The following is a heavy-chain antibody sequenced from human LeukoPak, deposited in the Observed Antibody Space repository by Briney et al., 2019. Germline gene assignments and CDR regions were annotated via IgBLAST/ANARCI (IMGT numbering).Heavy chain of an antibody. Sequence: GGSLRLSCAASGFTFSSYSMNWVRQAPGKGLEWVAFIRYDGSNKYYADSVKGRFTISRDNSKNTLYLQMNSLRAEDTAVYYCAKGCCYGSGSSIYWGQGTLVTVSS. V-gene: IGHV3-30*02. CDR1: GFTFSSYS. CDR2: IRYDGSNK. CDR3: AKGCCYGSGSSIY. J-gene: IGHJ4*02. D-gene: IGHD3-10*01.